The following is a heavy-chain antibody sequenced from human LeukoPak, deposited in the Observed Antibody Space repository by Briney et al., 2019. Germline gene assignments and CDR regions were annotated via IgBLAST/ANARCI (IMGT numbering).Heavy chain of an antibody. J-gene: IGHJ5*02. CDR2: IYYSGST. V-gene: IGHV4-59*01. Sequence: PSETLSLTCTVSGGSISSYYWSWIRQPPGKGLEWIGYIYYSGSTNYNPSLTSRVTISVDTSKNQFSLKLSSVTAADTAVYYCARSIAVAGRDWFDPWGQGTLVTVSS. CDR1: GGSISSYY. CDR3: ARSIAVAGRDWFDP. D-gene: IGHD6-19*01.